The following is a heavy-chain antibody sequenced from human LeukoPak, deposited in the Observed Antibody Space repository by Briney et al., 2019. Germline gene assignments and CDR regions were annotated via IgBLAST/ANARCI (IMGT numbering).Heavy chain of an antibody. D-gene: IGHD6-13*01. CDR2: IYYSGST. CDR3: ARHEGIAAALENWFDP. V-gene: IGHV4-59*01. Sequence: PSETLSLTCTVSGGSISSYYWSWIRQPPGKGLEWIGYIYYSGSTNYNHSLKSRVTISVDTSKNQFSLKLSSVTAADTAVYYCARHEGIAAALENWFDPWGQGTLVTVSS. J-gene: IGHJ5*02. CDR1: GGSISSYY.